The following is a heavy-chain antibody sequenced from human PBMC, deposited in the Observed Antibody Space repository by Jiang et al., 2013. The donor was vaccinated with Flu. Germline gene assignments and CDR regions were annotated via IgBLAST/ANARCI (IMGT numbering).Heavy chain of an antibody. V-gene: IGHV3-53*01. CDR1: GFNVRTSY. Sequence: QLVESGGALIQPGRSLRLSCAASGFNVRTSYMGWVRQAPGKGLEWVSVIYSDGSTYYGDSVEGRFTISRDNSKNTLFLEMNSLRADDTAVYYCARALTWGKYGSNLYYFDYWGQGTLVTVSS. CDR2: IYSDGST. D-gene: IGHD7-27*01. J-gene: IGHJ4*02. CDR3: ARALTWGKYGSNLYYFDY.